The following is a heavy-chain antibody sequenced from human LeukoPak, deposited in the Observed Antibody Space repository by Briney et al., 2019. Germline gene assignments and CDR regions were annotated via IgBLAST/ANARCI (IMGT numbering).Heavy chain of an antibody. Sequence: QPGGSLRLSCAASGFTFSSYSMNWVRQAPGKGLEWVSYISSSSSTIYYADSVKGRFTISRDNAKNSLYLQMNRLRAEDTAVYHCARDPGSQNSSGWYDYWGQGTLVTVSS. CDR3: ARDPGSQNSSGWYDY. J-gene: IGHJ4*02. V-gene: IGHV3-48*01. CDR1: GFTFSSYS. CDR2: ISSSSSTI. D-gene: IGHD6-19*01.